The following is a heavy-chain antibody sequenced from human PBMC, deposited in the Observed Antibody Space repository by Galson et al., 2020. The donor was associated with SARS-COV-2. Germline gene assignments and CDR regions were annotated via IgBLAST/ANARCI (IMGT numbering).Heavy chain of an antibody. CDR1: GFTFSSYG. CDR3: AKDSCSGGDCYTLLGDYYYMDV. CDR2: ISYDGSNK. V-gene: IGHV3-30*18. Sequence: GESLKISCAASGFTFSSYGMHWVRQAPGKGLEWVAVISYDGSNKYYADSVKGRFTISRDNSKNTLYLQMNSLRAEDTAVYYCAKDSCSGGDCYTLLGDYYYMDVWGKGTTVTVSS. J-gene: IGHJ6*03. D-gene: IGHD2-21*01.